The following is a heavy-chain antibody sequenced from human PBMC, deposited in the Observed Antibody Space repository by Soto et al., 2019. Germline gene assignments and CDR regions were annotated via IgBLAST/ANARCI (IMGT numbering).Heavy chain of an antibody. CDR2: ITNDGSIK. D-gene: IGHD1-26*01. CDR1: GFSFSTYG. CDR3: AKGFGNYWAFGY. V-gene: IGHV3-30*18. J-gene: IGHJ4*02. Sequence: QVHLVESGGGVVQPGRSLRLSCAASGFSFSTYGMHWVRQAPGKGLEWVAVITNDGSIKYYADSVKGRFTISRDNSKNKLYLTMNRQRADDTAVYSCAKGFGNYWAFGYWGQGTLVTVSS.